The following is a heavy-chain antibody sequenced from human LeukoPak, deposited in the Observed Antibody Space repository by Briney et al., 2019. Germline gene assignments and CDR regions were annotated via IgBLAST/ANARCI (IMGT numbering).Heavy chain of an antibody. V-gene: IGHV4-34*01. CDR1: GGSFSGYY. CDR3: AGNRGVIPHFDY. D-gene: IGHD3-10*01. CDR2: INHSGST. Sequence: SETLSLTCAVYGGSFSGYYWSWIRQPPGKGLEWIGEINHSGSTNYNPSLKSRVTISVDTSKNQFSLKLSSVTAADTAVYYCAGNRGVIPHFDYWGQGTLVTVSS. J-gene: IGHJ4*02.